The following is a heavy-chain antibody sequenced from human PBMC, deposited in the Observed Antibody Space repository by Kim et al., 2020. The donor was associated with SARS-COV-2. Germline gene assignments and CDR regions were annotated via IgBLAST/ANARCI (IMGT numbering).Heavy chain of an antibody. J-gene: IGHJ4*02. CDR2: INSDGSTT. D-gene: IGHD2-2*01. CDR1: GFSFSSKW. CDR3: AGPHSTSSYVSDC. Sequence: GGSLRLSCAVSGFSFSSKWMHWIRQVPGKGLVWVSRINSDGSTTNYADSVKGRFTISRDNAKNTLYLQMNSLRAEDTAVYYCAGPHSTSSYVSDCWGQGT. V-gene: IGHV3-74*01.